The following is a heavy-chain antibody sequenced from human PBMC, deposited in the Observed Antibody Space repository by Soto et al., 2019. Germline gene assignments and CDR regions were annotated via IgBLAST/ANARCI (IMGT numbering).Heavy chain of an antibody. CDR3: ARVGPNNWNYYWFDP. V-gene: IGHV1-69*12. D-gene: IGHD1-7*01. CDR2: IIPIFGTA. CDR1: GGTFSSYA. Sequence: QVQLVQSGAEVKKPGSSVKVSCKASGGTFSSYAISWVRQAPGQGLEWMGGIIPIFGTANYAQKFQGRVTITADESTSTGYMELSSLRSEDTAVYYCARVGPNNWNYYWFDPGGQGTLVTVSS. J-gene: IGHJ5*02.